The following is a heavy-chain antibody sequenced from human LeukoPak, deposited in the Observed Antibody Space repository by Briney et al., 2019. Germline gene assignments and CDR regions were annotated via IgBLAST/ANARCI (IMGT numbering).Heavy chain of an antibody. J-gene: IGHJ4*02. D-gene: IGHD3-22*01. V-gene: IGHV4-39*07. CDR1: GGSISSSSYY. Sequence: SETLSLTCTVSGGSISSSSYYWGWIRQPPGKGLEWIGSIYYSGSTYYNPSLKSRVTISVDTSKNQFSLKLSSVTAADTAVYYCARVGSEYYDSSGYIPWGQGTLVTVSS. CDR2: IYYSGST. CDR3: ARVGSEYYDSSGYIP.